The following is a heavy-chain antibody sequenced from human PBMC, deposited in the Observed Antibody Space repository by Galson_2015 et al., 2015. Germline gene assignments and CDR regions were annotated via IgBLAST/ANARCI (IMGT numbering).Heavy chain of an antibody. CDR2: ISGSGGST. CDR3: AKEGRHCSSISCYLDY. J-gene: IGHJ4*02. D-gene: IGHD2-2*01. CDR1: GLTFNTYA. Sequence: SLRLSCAASGLTFNTYAMSWVRQAPGKGPEWVSAISGSGGSTYYIDSVKGRFTISRDNSKNTLYLQMNSLRAEDTAVYYCAKEGRHCSSISCYLDYWGQGALVTVSS. V-gene: IGHV3-23*01.